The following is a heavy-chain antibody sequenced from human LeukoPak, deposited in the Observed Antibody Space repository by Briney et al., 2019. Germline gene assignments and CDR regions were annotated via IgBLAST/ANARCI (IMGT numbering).Heavy chain of an antibody. CDR2: IKQDGSEK. D-gene: IGHD1-26*01. V-gene: IGHV3-7*01. CDR1: GFTFRSYG. J-gene: IGHJ4*02. CDR3: ARDKIVGATHFDY. Sequence: GGTLRLSCAASGFTFRSYGMTWVRQAPGKGLEWVANIKQDGSEKYYVDSVKGRFTISRDNAKNSLYLQMNSLRAEDTAVYYCARDKIVGATHFDYWGQGTLVTVSS.